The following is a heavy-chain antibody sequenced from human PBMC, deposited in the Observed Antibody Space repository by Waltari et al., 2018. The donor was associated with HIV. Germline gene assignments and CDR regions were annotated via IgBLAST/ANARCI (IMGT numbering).Heavy chain of an antibody. CDR2: INQDGTKK. CDR1: GLTFTSYY. D-gene: IGHD2-21*01. V-gene: IGHV3-7*01. J-gene: IGHJ4*02. CDR3: ARDLWPEDF. Sequence: EVQLVESGGGLVQRVGSPSRSCVASGLTFTSYYMSWVGQAAGEGLEWLANINQDGTKKFYVDSVKGQFTISRDNAKISVYLQINSLGAEDAAIYYCARDLWPEDFWGQGILVTVSS.